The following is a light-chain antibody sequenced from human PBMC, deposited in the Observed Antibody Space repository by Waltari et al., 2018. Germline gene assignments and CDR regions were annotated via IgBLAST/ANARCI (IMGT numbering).Light chain of an antibody. CDR1: QCVSTY. CDR3: QQRSNWPPPLT. Sequence: EIVLTQSPATLSLSPGERATFSCRASQCVSTYLAWYQQKPGQAPRLLIYDASNRATGIPARFSGSGSGTDFTLTISSLEPEDFAVYYCQQRSNWPPPLTFGGGTKVEIK. CDR2: DAS. J-gene: IGKJ4*01. V-gene: IGKV3-11*01.